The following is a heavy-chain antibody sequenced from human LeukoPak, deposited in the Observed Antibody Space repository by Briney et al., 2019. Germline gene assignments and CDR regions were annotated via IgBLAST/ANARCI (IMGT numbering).Heavy chain of an antibody. CDR1: GGTFSSYT. J-gene: IGHJ4*02. Sequence: ASVKASCKASGGTFSSYTISWVRQAPGQGLEWMGIINPSGGSTSYAQKFQGRVTMTRDTSTSTVYMVLSSLRSEDTAVYYCARLSAPFDYWGQGTLVTVSS. D-gene: IGHD6-25*01. V-gene: IGHV1-46*01. CDR3: ARLSAPFDY. CDR2: INPSGGST.